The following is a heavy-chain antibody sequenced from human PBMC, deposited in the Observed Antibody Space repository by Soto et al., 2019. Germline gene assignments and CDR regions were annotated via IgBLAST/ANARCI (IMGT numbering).Heavy chain of an antibody. V-gene: IGHV3-33*01. CDR1: GFTFSSYG. Sequence: GGSLRLSCAASGFTFSSYGMHWVRQAPGKGLEWVAVIWYDGSNKYYADSVKGRFTISRDNSKNTLYLQMNSLRAERTAVYYCARDRSRTEEYYFDYWGQGNLGTVSA. J-gene: IGHJ4*02. CDR2: IWYDGSNK. CDR3: ARDRSRTEEYYFDY.